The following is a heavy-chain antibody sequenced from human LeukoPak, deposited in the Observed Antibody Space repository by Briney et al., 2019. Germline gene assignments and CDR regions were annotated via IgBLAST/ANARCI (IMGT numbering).Heavy chain of an antibody. J-gene: IGHJ4*02. D-gene: IGHD3-16*02. Sequence: GGSLRLSCAASGFTFSNAWMSWVRQAPGKGLEWVGRIKNKTDGGTTDYAAPVKGRFTISRDDSKNTLYLQMNSLKTGDTAVYYCTAWYDYVWGSYPPNFDYWGQGTLVTVSS. CDR2: IKNKTDGGTT. V-gene: IGHV3-15*01. CDR3: TAWYDYVWGSYPPNFDY. CDR1: GFTFSNAW.